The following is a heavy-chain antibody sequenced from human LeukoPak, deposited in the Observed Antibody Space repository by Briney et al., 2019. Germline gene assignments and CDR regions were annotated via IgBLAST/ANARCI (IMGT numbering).Heavy chain of an antibody. CDR3: ARRVDSSGYYLFDY. D-gene: IGHD3-22*01. CDR1: GGSISSSNW. J-gene: IGHJ4*02. V-gene: IGHV4-4*02. CDR2: IYHSGST. Sequence: SETLSLTCADSGGSISSSNWWSWVRQPPGKGLEWIGEIYHSGSTNYNPSLKSRVTISVDKSKNQFSLKLSSVTAADTAVYYCARRVDSSGYYLFDYWGQGTLVTVSS.